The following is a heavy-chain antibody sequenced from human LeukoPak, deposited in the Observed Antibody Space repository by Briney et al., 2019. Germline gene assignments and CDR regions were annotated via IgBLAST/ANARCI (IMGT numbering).Heavy chain of an antibody. CDR3: ARVGNLVIPTTFYYYYYMDV. Sequence: ASVKVSCKASGYTFTSYGISWLRQAPGQGLEWMGWISAYNGNTNYAQKLQGRVTMTTDTSTSTAYMELRSLRSDDTAVYYCARVGNLVIPTTFYYYYYMDVWGKGTTVTVSS. CDR2: ISAYNGNT. J-gene: IGHJ6*03. CDR1: GYTFTSYG. V-gene: IGHV1-18*01. D-gene: IGHD3-9*01.